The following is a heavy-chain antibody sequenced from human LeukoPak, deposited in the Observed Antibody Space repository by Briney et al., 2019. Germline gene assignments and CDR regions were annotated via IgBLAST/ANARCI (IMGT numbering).Heavy chain of an antibody. V-gene: IGHV3-20*04. J-gene: IGHJ4*02. CDR3: ASTSEGATPFDY. CDR1: GFTFGDYG. D-gene: IGHD1-26*01. CDR2: INWNGGST. Sequence: PGGSLRLSCAASGFTFGDYGMSWVRQAPGKGLEWVSGINWNGGSTGYADSVKGRFTISRDNAKNSLYLQMNSLRAEDTALYYCASTSEGATPFDYWGQGTLVTVSS.